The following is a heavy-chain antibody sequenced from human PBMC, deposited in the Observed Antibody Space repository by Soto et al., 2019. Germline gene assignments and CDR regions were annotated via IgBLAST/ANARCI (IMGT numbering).Heavy chain of an antibody. CDR2: IYYSGRT. V-gene: IGHV4-59*08. D-gene: IGHD1-26*01. CDR3: ARGWWEREGYVMDV. Sequence: QVQLQESGPGLVQPSKTLSLTCTGSGGSISSYYWSWIRQPPGKELQYIGYIYYSGRTNYKPSLQRRGTMSDDTASIQVSLAQSSVTASDTAVYYCARGWWEREGYVMDVWGQGSTVTVSS. CDR1: GGSISSYY. J-gene: IGHJ6*02.